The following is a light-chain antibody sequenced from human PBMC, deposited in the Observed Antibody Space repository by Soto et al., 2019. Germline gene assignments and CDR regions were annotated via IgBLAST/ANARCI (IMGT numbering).Light chain of an antibody. CDR1: QSVLYISNNKNY. Sequence: DIVMTQSPDSLAVSLGERATINCKSSQSVLYISNNKNYLAWYQQKPRQPPKLLIYWASTRESGVPDRFSGNWSGTDFTLTISSLQAEDVAVYYCQQYYSTPHTFGQGTKQEIK. CDR2: WAS. V-gene: IGKV4-1*01. J-gene: IGKJ2*01. CDR3: QQYYSTPHT.